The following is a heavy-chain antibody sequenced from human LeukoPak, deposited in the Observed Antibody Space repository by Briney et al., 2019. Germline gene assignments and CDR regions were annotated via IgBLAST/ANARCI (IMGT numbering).Heavy chain of an antibody. D-gene: IGHD3-10*01. V-gene: IGHV3-33*06. CDR2: IWYDGSNK. CDR3: AKIKDSRTSGSYSDY. Sequence: GGSLRLSCAASGFTFSSYGMHWVRQAPGKGLEWVAVIWYDGSNKYYADSVRGRFTISRDNSKNTLYLQMNSMTAEDTAVYYCAKIKDSRTSGSYSDYWGQGTLVTVSS. CDR1: GFTFSSYG. J-gene: IGHJ4*02.